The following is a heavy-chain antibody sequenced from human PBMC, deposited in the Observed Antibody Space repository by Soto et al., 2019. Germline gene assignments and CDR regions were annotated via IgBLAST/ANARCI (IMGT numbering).Heavy chain of an antibody. Sequence: HPGGSLRLSCAASGFTFTNYWMHWVRQAPGKGLEWASPANSGGSSTSYADSVKGRFTISRDNSKNTLYLQMKSLRIEDTAVYYCAKVAVRGVVVSNFDSWGQGTLVTVSS. CDR3: AKVAVRGVVVSNFDS. CDR1: GFTFTNYW. V-gene: IGHV3-74*01. CDR2: ANSGGSST. D-gene: IGHD3-10*01. J-gene: IGHJ4*02.